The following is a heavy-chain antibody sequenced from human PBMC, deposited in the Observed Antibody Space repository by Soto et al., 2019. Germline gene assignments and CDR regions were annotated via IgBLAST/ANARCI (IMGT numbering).Heavy chain of an antibody. CDR1: GGFISSGGYS. CDR3: AMSPPDILTGSAYFDY. Sequence: PSETLSLTCAVSGGFISSGGYSWSWIRQPPGKGLEWIGYIYYSGSTNYNPSLKSRVTISVDTSKNQFSLKLSSVTAADTAVYYCAMSPPDILTGSAYFDYWGQGTLVTVSS. CDR2: IYYSGST. V-gene: IGHV4-61*08. D-gene: IGHD3-9*01. J-gene: IGHJ4*02.